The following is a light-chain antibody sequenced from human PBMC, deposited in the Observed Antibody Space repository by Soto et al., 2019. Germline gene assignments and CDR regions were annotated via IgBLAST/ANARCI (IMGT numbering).Light chain of an antibody. CDR1: QSVSSY. Sequence: EIVLTQSPATLSLSPGERATLSCRASQSVSSYLAWYQQKPGQAPRLLIYDASSRATGIPARFSGSGSGTDFTLTISSLEPEDFAVYYCQQRSTPLTSGGGTKVEIK. CDR2: DAS. CDR3: QQRSTPLT. V-gene: IGKV3-11*01. J-gene: IGKJ4*01.